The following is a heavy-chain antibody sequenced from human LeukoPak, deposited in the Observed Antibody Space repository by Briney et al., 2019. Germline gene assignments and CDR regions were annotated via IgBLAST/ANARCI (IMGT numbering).Heavy chain of an antibody. CDR1: AFTFSDYS. CDR3: TRDRSRAEDD. CDR2: ISGRSSTI. D-gene: IGHD1-14*01. V-gene: IGHV3-48*04. J-gene: IGHJ4*02. Sequence: GGSLRLSCAASAFTFSDYSMNWVRQAPGKGLEWISYISGRSSTIYYADSVRGRFTISRDNANNSLYLQMNSLRGEDTAVYYCTRDRSRAEDDWGQGTLVTVSS.